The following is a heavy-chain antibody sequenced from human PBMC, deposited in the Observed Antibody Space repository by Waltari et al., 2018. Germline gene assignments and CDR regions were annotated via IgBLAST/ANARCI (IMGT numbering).Heavy chain of an antibody. Sequence: QVQLQESGPGLVKPSQTLSLTCTVSGGSISSGSYYWSWIRQPAGKGLEWIGRIYTSGGTNYNPSLKSRVTISVDTSKNQFSLKLSSVTAADTAVYYCARSPYNWNFEWFDPWGQGTLVTVSS. D-gene: IGHD1-7*01. V-gene: IGHV4-61*02. CDR1: GGSISSGSYY. CDR3: ARSPYNWNFEWFDP. J-gene: IGHJ5*02. CDR2: IYTSGGT.